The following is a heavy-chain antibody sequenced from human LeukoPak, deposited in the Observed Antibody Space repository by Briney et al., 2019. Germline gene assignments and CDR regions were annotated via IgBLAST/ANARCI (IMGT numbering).Heavy chain of an antibody. CDR2: IYYSGST. CDR3: ARALAVAGRFYFDY. CDR1: GGSISGYY. J-gene: IGHJ4*02. Sequence: SETLSLTCTVSGGSISGYYRCWIRQPPGKGLEWIGYIYYSGSTNYNPSLKSRVTISVDTSKNQFSLKLSSVTAADPAVYYCARALAVAGRFYFDYWGQGTLVTVSS. V-gene: IGHV4-59*01. D-gene: IGHD6-19*01.